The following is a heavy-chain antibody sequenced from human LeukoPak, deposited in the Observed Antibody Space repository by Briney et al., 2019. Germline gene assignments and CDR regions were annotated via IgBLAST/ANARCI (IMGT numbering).Heavy chain of an antibody. Sequence: PGGSLRLSCAASGFPLSSYEMNWVRQAPGKGLEWVANIKQDGSEKYYVDSVKGRFTISRDNAKKSLYLQMNSVRAEDTAVYYCAKAPGEEGLYSSIDYWGQGTLVTVSS. V-gene: IGHV3-7*01. CDR1: GFPLSSYE. CDR2: IKQDGSEK. J-gene: IGHJ4*02. CDR3: AKAPGEEGLYSSIDY. D-gene: IGHD3-10*01.